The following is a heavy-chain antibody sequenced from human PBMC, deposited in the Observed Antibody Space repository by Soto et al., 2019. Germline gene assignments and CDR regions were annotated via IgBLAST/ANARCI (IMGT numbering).Heavy chain of an antibody. D-gene: IGHD2-2*01. CDR3: ARSQGSSTSLEIYYYYYYGMEV. Sequence: QVQLVQSGAEVKKPGSSVKVSCKASGGTFSSYAISWVRQAPGQGLEWMGGIIPISDTTNYAQKFQGRVTITAEESKSTAYMELSSLRSEDTAVYYCARSQGSSTSLEIYYYYYYGMEVWGQGTTVTVSS. CDR1: GGTFSSYA. V-gene: IGHV1-69*01. J-gene: IGHJ6*02. CDR2: IIPISDTT.